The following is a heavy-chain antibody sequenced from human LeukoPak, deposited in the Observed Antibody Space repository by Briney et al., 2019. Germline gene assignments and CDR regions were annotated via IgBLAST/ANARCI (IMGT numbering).Heavy chain of an antibody. CDR1: GGTFTRYG. CDR2: ITPVVGTA. CDR3: ARAIRYSNTWEYFDY. V-gene: IGHV1-69*11. Sequence: GASVKVSCKASGGTFTRYGITWVRQAPGQGLEWVGRITPVVGTANYAQKFQDRVTITADESTSTAYMELSSLRSEDTAIYYCARAIRYSNTWEYFDYWGQGTLVTVSS. J-gene: IGHJ4*02. D-gene: IGHD6-13*01.